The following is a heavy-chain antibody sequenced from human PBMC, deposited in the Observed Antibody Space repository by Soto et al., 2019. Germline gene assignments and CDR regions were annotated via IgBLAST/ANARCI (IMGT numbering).Heavy chain of an antibody. CDR3: ARGGYRFGYSSGPEYFDY. Sequence: SETLSLTCTVSGGSISSSSYYWGWIRQPPGKGLEWIGSIYYSGSTYYNPSLKSRVTISVDTSKNQFSLKLSSVTAADTAVYYCARGGYRFGYSSGPEYFDYWGQGTLVTVSS. D-gene: IGHD6-19*01. V-gene: IGHV4-39*01. CDR2: IYYSGST. CDR1: GGSISSSSYY. J-gene: IGHJ4*02.